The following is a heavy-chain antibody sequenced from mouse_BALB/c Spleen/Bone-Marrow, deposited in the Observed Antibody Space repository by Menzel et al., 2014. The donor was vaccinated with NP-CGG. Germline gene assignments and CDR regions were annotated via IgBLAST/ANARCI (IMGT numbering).Heavy chain of an antibody. V-gene: IGHV1S56*01. Sequence: QVPLQQSGPELVKSGASVKMSCKASGYTFTSYFIHWVKQRPGQGLEWIGWIYPGDGSTKYNEKFKGKTTLTADKSSSPAYRLLSSLNSEDSAIYLCARGDYCYGCSRAWFANWGRGILVTVS. J-gene: IGHJ3*01. CDR1: GYTFTSYF. D-gene: IGHD1-1*01. CDR2: IYPGDGST. CDR3: ARGDYCYGCSRAWFAN.